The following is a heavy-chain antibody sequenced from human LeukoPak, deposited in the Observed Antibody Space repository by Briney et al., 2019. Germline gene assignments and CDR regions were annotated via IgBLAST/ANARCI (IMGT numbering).Heavy chain of an antibody. CDR1: GDSIRSGTFD. J-gene: IGHJ4*02. Sequence: SQTLSLTCSVSGDSIRSGTFDWSWIRQPAGKGLEWIGRIYTSGSTSYNPSLKSRVTISVDTSKNQFSLKLTSVAAADTAVYYCARGGGATSIDYWGQGTLVTVSS. D-gene: IGHD5-12*01. V-gene: IGHV4-61*02. CDR3: ARGGGATSIDY. CDR2: IYTSGST.